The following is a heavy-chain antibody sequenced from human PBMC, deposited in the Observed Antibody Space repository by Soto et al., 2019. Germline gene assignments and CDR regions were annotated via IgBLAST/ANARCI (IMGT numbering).Heavy chain of an antibody. J-gene: IGHJ6*02. D-gene: IGHD6-6*01. CDR3: ARASKSIAARPYYYGMDV. Sequence: SVKVSCKASGGTFSSYAISWVRQAPGQGLEWMGGIIPIFGTANYAQKFQGRVTITADESTSTAYMELSSLRSEDTAVYYCARASKSIAARPYYYGMDVWGQGTTVTVSS. CDR1: GGTFSSYA. CDR2: IIPIFGTA. V-gene: IGHV1-69*13.